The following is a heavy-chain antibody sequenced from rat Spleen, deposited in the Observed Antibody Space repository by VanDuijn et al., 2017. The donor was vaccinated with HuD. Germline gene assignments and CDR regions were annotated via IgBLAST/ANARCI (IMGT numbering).Heavy chain of an antibody. CDR2: ISYDGSST. Sequence: EVQLVESDGGLVQPGRSLKLSCAASGFTFSDYYMAWVRQAPTKGLEWVATISYDGSSTYYRDSVKGRFTISRDNAKSTLYLQMDSLRSEDTATYYCASLGGGFDYWGQGVMVTVSS. CDR3: ASLGGGFDY. CDR1: GFTFSDYY. V-gene: IGHV5-29*01. J-gene: IGHJ2*01.